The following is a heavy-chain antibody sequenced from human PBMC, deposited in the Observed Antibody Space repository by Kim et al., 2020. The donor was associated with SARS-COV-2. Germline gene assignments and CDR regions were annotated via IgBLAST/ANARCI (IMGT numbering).Heavy chain of an antibody. CDR1: GFAFRTYT. CDR3: TRDVIVSQQAALMVGDW. V-gene: IGHV3-21*01. J-gene: IGHJ4*01. D-gene: IGHD1-26*01. Sequence: GGSLRLSCVATGFAFRTYTMNWVRQVPGKGLEWVSSISESSGYIYYPDSVKGRFFVSRDNAKNSLYLQMNSLRAEDSGIYYCTRDVIVSQQAALMVGDWWSQGTLVTVSS. CDR2: ISESSGYI.